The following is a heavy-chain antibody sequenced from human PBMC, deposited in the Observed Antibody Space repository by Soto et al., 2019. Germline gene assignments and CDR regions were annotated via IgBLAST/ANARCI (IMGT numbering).Heavy chain of an antibody. D-gene: IGHD2-2*01. J-gene: IGHJ5*02. Sequence: PSETLSLTCAVYGGSFSGYYWSWIRQPPGKGLEWIGEINHSGSTNYNPSLKSRVTISVDTSKNQFSLKLSSVTAADTAVYYCARGTVVPAAMLSWFDPRGQGTLVTVSS. CDR2: INHSGST. CDR3: ARGTVVPAAMLSWFDP. V-gene: IGHV4-34*01. CDR1: GGSFSGYY.